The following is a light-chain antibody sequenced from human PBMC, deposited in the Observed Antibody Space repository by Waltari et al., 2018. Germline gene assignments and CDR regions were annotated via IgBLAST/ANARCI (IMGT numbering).Light chain of an antibody. Sequence: EIVLTQSPATLSVSPGERATLSCRASQSARTNLVWYQQKPGQAPRLLIYGASTRVTGIPARFSGSGSGTEFTLTISSLQSEDFAVYYCQQYNNWPPWTFGQGTKVEIK. CDR1: QSARTN. CDR2: GAS. J-gene: IGKJ1*01. V-gene: IGKV3-15*01. CDR3: QQYNNWPPWT.